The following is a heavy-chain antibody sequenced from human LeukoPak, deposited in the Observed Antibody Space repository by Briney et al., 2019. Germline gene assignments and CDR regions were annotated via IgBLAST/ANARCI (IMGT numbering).Heavy chain of an antibody. J-gene: IGHJ4*02. CDR2: ISGSGGST. CDR1: GFTFSSYA. D-gene: IGHD6-19*01. CDR3: AKDNVGGCYTSYYFDY. V-gene: IGHV3-23*01. Sequence: TGGSLRLSCAASGFTFSSYAMSWVRQAPGKGLEWVSAISGSGGSTYYADSVKGRFTISRDNSKNTLYLQMNSLRAEDTAVYYCAKDNVGGCYTSYYFDYWGQGTLVTVSS.